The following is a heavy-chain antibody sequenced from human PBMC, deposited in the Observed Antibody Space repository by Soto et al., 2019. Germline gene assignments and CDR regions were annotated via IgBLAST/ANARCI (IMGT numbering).Heavy chain of an antibody. CDR2: IIPIFGTA. V-gene: IGHV1-69*01. CDR1: GGTFSSYA. CDR3: ASDLGIAAARGP. J-gene: IGHJ5*02. Sequence: QVQLVQSGAEVKKPGSSVKVSCKASGGTFSSYAISWVRQAPGQGLEWMGGIIPIFGTANYAQKFQGRVTLTGDDSASTAYKELRSLRSEDTAVYYCASDLGIAAARGPWGQGTLVTVSS. D-gene: IGHD6-13*01.